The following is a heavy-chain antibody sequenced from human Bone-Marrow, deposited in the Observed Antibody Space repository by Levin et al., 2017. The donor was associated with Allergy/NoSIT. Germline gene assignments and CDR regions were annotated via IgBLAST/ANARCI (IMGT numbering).Heavy chain of an antibody. V-gene: IGHV3-30*04. Sequence: GGSLRLSCAASGFIFSDFQLHWVRQAPGKGLEWVAIVSFDGSATYYADSVKGRFTISRDDSKNTLYLQMNSLRPEDTGVYFCARDLDSSGWFSLRPMDSWGQGTLVTVST. J-gene: IGHJ4*02. CDR2: VSFDGSAT. D-gene: IGHD6-13*01. CDR3: ARDLDSSGWFSLRPMDS. CDR1: GFIFSDFQ.